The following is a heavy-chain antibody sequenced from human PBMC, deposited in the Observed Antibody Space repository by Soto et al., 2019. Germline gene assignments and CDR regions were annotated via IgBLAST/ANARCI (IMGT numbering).Heavy chain of an antibody. J-gene: IGHJ6*02. CDR3: ASECSLRTTGKTWVYYYGMDV. V-gene: IGHV1-46*01. D-gene: IGHD1-1*01. Sequence: GASVKVSCKASGYTFTSYYMHWVRQAPGQGLEWMGIINPSGGSTSYAQKFQGRVTMTRDTSTSTVYMELSSLRSEDTAVYYCASECSLRTTGKTWVYYYGMDVWGQVNTVTVSS. CDR2: INPSGGST. CDR1: GYTFTSYY.